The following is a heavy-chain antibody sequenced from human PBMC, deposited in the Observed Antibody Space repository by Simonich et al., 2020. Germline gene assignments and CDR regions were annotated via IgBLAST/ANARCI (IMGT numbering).Heavy chain of an antibody. D-gene: IGHD3-16*01. CDR1: GFTLSSYS. Sequence: EVQLVESGGGLVKPGGSLRLSCAASGFTLSSYSMNWVRQAPGKGLGWVASIISSSRYIYYSDSVKGRFTISRDNAKNSLYLQMNSLRAEDTAVYYCAREQARGGAFDIWGQGTMVTVSS. V-gene: IGHV3-21*01. J-gene: IGHJ3*02. CDR3: AREQARGGAFDI. CDR2: IISSSRYI.